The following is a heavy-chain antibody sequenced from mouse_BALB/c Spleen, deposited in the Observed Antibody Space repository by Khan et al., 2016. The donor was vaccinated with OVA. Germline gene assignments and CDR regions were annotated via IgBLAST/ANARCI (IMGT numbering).Heavy chain of an antibody. Sequence: QVQLQQSGAELARPGASVKLSCKASGYTFTDYYINWVKQRTGQGLEWIGEISPGSGDTYYNERFKGKATLTADKSSSTAYMQLSSLTSEDSAVYFCPSRNYFGDTFAYWGQGTLVTGSA. V-gene: IGHV1-77*01. CDR3: PSRNYFGDTFAY. CDR1: GYTFTDYY. J-gene: IGHJ3*01. CDR2: ISPGSGDT. D-gene: IGHD1-2*01.